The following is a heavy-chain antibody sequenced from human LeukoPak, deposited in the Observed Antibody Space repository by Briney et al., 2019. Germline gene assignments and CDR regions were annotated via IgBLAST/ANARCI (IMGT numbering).Heavy chain of an antibody. D-gene: IGHD2-15*01. V-gene: IGHV1-2*02. CDR1: GYTFTAYY. CDR3: AICSGGSCYLMDY. CDR2: INPNSGGT. Sequence: ASVKVSCKASGYTFTAYYMHWVRQAPGQGLEWMGWINPNSGGTNYAQKFQGRVTMTRDTSISTAYMELSRLRSDDTAVYYCAICSGGSCYLMDYWGQGTLVTVSS. J-gene: IGHJ4*02.